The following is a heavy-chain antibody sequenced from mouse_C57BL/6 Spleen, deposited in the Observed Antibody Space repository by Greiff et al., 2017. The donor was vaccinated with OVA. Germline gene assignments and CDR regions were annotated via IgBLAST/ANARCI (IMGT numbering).Heavy chain of an antibody. CDR3: ARKGNSNYDY. J-gene: IGHJ2*01. V-gene: IGHV1-50*01. CDR2: IDPSDSYT. D-gene: IGHD2-5*01. Sequence: QVQLKQSGAELVKPGASVKLSCKASGYTFTSYWMQWVKQRPGQGLEWIGEIDPSDSYTNYNQKFKGKATLTVDTSSSTAYMQLSSLTSEDSAVYYCARKGNSNYDYWGQGTTLTVAS. CDR1: GYTFTSYW.